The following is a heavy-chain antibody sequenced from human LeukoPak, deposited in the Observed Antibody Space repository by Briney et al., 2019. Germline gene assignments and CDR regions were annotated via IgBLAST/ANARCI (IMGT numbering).Heavy chain of an antibody. CDR3: ARVVGDYGDYVQGY. J-gene: IGHJ4*02. Sequence: ASVKVSCKVSGYTLTELSMHWVRQAPGQGLEWMGWTSAYNGNTNYAQKLQGRVTMTTDTSTSTAYMELRSLRSDDTAVYYRARVVGDYGDYVQGYWGQGTLVTVSS. CDR1: GYTLTELS. CDR2: TSAYNGNT. V-gene: IGHV1-18*01. D-gene: IGHD4-17*01.